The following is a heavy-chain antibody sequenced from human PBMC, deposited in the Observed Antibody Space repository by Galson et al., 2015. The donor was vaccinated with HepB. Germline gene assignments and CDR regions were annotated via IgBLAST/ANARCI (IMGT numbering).Heavy chain of an antibody. CDR2: VNHSGRS. Sequence: ETLSLTCAVYGGSFSGYYWSWIRQTPEKGLEWIGEVNHSGRSNYNPSLKGRVTISVDTSKNQISLKLTSVTAADTAVYYCATGPYSSSPSDYWGQRTLITVSS. D-gene: IGHD6-13*01. V-gene: IGHV4-34*01. CDR1: GGSFSGYY. J-gene: IGHJ4*02. CDR3: ATGPYSSSPSDY.